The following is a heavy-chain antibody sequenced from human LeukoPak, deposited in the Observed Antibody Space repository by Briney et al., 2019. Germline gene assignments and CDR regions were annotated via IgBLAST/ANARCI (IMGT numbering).Heavy chain of an antibody. V-gene: IGHV4-34*01. J-gene: IGHJ6*03. CDR2: IDYFGSP. Sequence: SETLSLTCAVYGESFSGYYWSWIRQPPGQGLEWIGEIDYFGSPNYKSSLKSRVTISVDTSKNQFSLTLSSVTAADTAVYYCARGGSGSYYTLYHYVMDVWGKGTAVTVSS. CDR1: GESFSGYY. CDR3: ARGGSGSYYTLYHYVMDV. D-gene: IGHD3-10*01.